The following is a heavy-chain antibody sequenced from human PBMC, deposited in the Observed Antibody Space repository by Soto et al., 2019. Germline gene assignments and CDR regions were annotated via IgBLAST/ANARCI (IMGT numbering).Heavy chain of an antibody. J-gene: IGHJ3*02. CDR3: ARVVGGYYDFWSGLGAFDI. CDR2: IIPIFGTA. Sequence: QVQLVQSGAEVKKPGSSVKVSCKASGGTFSSYAISWVRQAPGQGREWMGGIIPIFGTANYAQKFQGRVTITADESTSTAYMELSSLRSEDTAVYYCARVVGGYYDFWSGLGAFDIWGQGTMVTVSS. V-gene: IGHV1-69*01. D-gene: IGHD3-3*01. CDR1: GGTFSSYA.